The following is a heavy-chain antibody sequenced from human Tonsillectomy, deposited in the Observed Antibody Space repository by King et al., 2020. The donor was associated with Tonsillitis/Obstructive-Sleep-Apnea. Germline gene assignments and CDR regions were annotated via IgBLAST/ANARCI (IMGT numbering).Heavy chain of an antibody. Sequence: VQLVESGGGVVQPGRSLRLSCAASGFTFSNYAMHWVRQAPGKGLEWVAVISYDGSKKYYADSVKGRFTISRDNFKNTLFLQMNSLRPADTAVYYCARKALDQYYDFWSGPRVRYYFDVWGQGTLVTVSS. J-gene: IGHJ4*02. D-gene: IGHD3-3*01. CDR2: ISYDGSKK. CDR3: ARKALDQYYDFWSGPRVRYYFDV. CDR1: GFTFSNYA. V-gene: IGHV3-30*04.